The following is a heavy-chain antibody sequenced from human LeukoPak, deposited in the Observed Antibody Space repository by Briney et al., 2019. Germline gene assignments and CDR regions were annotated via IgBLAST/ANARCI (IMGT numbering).Heavy chain of an antibody. J-gene: IGHJ4*02. CDR1: GFTFIGYE. Sequence: PGGPLRLSCPAFGFTFIGYELNWVGQVPGRGLEWVSYISSSGNTIFYGDSVKGRFTISRDNTRNSLDLQMNSLRVEDAAVYYCAREVAFDYFDYWGQGTLVTVSS. V-gene: IGHV3-48*03. D-gene: IGHD5-12*01. CDR2: ISSSGNTI. CDR3: AREVAFDYFDY.